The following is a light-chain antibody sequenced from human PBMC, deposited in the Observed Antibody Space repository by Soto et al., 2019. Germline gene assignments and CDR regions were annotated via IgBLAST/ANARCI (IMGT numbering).Light chain of an antibody. J-gene: IGKJ3*01. CDR2: AAS. Sequence: DILMTQSPSSLSSSVGDRVTITCRASQSISNYLNWYQQKPGKAPKLLIYAASTLQSGVPSRFSASGSETDFTLTISSLQPEDFATYYCQQSYTTLFTFGPGTKVDI. CDR1: QSISNY. V-gene: IGKV1-39*01. CDR3: QQSYTTLFT.